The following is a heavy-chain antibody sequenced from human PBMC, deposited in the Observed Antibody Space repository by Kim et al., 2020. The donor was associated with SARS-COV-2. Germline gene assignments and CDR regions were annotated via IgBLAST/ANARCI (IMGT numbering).Heavy chain of an antibody. CDR2: ISWDGGST. CDR1: GFTFDDYT. J-gene: IGHJ4*02. D-gene: IGHD3-10*01. V-gene: IGHV3-43*01. CDR3: AKSSHMGFGELFDY. Sequence: GGSLRLSCAASGFTFDDYTMHWVRQAPGKGLEWVSLISWDGGSTYYADSVKGRFTISRDNSKNSLYLQMNSLRTEDTALYYCAKSSHMGFGELFDYWGQGTLVTVSS.